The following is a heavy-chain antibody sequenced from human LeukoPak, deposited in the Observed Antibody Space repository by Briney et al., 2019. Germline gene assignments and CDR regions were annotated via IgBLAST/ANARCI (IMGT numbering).Heavy chain of an antibody. CDR3: ARQRSTWELLESNWFDP. CDR1: GGSISSYY. V-gene: IGHV4-59*01. D-gene: IGHD1-26*01. CDR2: IYYSGST. J-gene: IGHJ5*02. Sequence: PSETLSLTCTVSGGSISSYYWSWIRQPPGKGLEWIGYIYYSGSTNYNPSLKSRVTISVDTSKNQFSLKLSSVTTADTAVYYCARQRSTWELLESNWFDPWGQGTLVTVSS.